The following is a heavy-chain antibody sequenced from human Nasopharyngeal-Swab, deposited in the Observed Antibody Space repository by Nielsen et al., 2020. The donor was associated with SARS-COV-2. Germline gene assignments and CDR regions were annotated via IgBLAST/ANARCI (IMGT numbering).Heavy chain of an antibody. CDR2: ISYDGSNK. CDR3: AKGTAWEVGTLDY. V-gene: IGHV3-30*18. D-gene: IGHD4-23*01. Sequence: GESLKISCAASGFTFSSYGMHRVRQAPGKGLEWVAVISYDGSNKYYADSVKGRFTISRDNSKNTLYLQMNSLRAEDTAVYYCAKGTAWEVGTLDYWGQGTLVTVSS. CDR1: GFTFSSYG. J-gene: IGHJ4*02.